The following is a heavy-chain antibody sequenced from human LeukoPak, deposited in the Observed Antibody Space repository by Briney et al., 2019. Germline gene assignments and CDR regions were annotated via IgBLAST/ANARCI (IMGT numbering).Heavy chain of an antibody. CDR2: ISTSGSTT. CDR3: ARDYFGSGYVDY. D-gene: IGHD3-10*01. J-gene: IGHJ4*02. V-gene: IGHV3-11*04. CDR1: GITFNYYY. Sequence: GGSLRLSCAASGITFNYYYMSWIRQAPGKGVELVSYISTSGSTTHYADSVKGRFTISRDNAKNSLYLQMNSLRAEDTAVYYCARDYFGSGYVDYWGQGTLVTVSS.